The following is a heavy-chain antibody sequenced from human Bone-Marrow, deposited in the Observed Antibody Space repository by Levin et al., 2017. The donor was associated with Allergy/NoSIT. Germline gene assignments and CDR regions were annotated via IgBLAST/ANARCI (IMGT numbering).Heavy chain of an antibody. CDR2: ISYDGSNK. D-gene: IGHD6-13*01. Sequence: PGGSLRLSCAASGFTFSSYAMHWVRQAPGKGLEWVAVISYDGSNKYYADSVKGRFTISRDNSKNTLYLQMNSLRAEDTAVYYCARDQWVGEIGGIAAAGFDYWGQGTLVTVSS. V-gene: IGHV3-30-3*01. CDR3: ARDQWVGEIGGIAAAGFDY. J-gene: IGHJ4*02. CDR1: GFTFSSYA.